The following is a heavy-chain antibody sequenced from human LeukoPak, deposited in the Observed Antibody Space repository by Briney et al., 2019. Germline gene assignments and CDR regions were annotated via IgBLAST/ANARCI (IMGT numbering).Heavy chain of an antibody. D-gene: IGHD2-15*01. CDR3: AREGCSGGSCSSYYYMDV. Sequence: GGSLRLSCAASGFTFSTYSMNWVRQAPGKGLEWVSSISSSSTYIYYADSVKDRFTISRDNAKNSLYLQMNSLRAEDTAVYYCAREGCSGGSCSSYYYMDVWGKGTTVTVSS. CDR2: ISSSSTYI. J-gene: IGHJ6*03. V-gene: IGHV3-21*06. CDR1: GFTFSTYS.